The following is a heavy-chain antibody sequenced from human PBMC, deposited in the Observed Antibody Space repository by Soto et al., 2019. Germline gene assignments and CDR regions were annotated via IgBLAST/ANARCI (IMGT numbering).Heavy chain of an antibody. CDR2: LSGGGANT. CDR3: ARWDGYGDE. Sequence: EVQLLESGGGLVQPGGSLRLSCAASGFTFSTYSMAWVRQAPGKGLAWVSGLSGGGANTFYADSVKGRFTISVDNSKNTVYLQMNSLRVEDTAVYYCARWDGYGDEWGQGTLVTVSP. CDR1: GFTFSTYS. V-gene: IGHV3-23*01. J-gene: IGHJ4*02. D-gene: IGHD5-12*01.